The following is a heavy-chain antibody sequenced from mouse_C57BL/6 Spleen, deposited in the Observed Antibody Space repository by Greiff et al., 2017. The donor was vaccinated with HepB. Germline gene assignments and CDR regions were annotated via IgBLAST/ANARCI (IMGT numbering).Heavy chain of an antibody. CDR1: GFSLTSYG. CDR2: IWSGGST. J-gene: IGHJ3*01. CDR3: ASPMITGENAWFAY. V-gene: IGHV2-2*01. D-gene: IGHD2-4*01. Sequence: QVQLQQSGPGLVQPSQSLSITCTVSGFSLTSYGVHWVRQSPGKGLEWLGVIWSGGSTDYNAAFISRLSISKDNSKSQVFFKMNSLQADDTAIYYCASPMITGENAWFAYWGQGTLVTVSA.